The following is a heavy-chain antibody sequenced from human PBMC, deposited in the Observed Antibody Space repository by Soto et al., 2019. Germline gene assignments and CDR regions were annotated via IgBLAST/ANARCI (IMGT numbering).Heavy chain of an antibody. CDR2: ISSSSSYI. J-gene: IGHJ4*02. CDR3: ARDLTPAAMAHPDY. D-gene: IGHD2-2*01. Sequence: GGSLRLSCAASGFTFSSYSMNWVRQAPGKGLEWVSSISSSSSYIYYADSVKGRFTISRDNAKNSLYLQMNSLRAEDTAVYYCARDLTPAAMAHPDYWGQGTLVTVSS. CDR1: GFTFSSYS. V-gene: IGHV3-21*01.